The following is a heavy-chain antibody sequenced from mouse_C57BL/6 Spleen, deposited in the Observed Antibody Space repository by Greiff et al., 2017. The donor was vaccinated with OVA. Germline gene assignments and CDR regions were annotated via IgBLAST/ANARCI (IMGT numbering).Heavy chain of an antibody. Sequence: VQLQQSGPELVKPGASVKISCKASGYAFSSSWMNWVKQRPGKGLEWIGRIYPGDGDTNYNGKFKGKATLTADKSSSTAYMQLSSLTSEDSAVYFCARPSTAQAPFGYWGQGTTLTVSS. CDR3: ARPSTAQAPFGY. CDR2: IYPGDGDT. J-gene: IGHJ2*01. CDR1: GYAFSSSW. V-gene: IGHV1-82*01. D-gene: IGHD3-2*02.